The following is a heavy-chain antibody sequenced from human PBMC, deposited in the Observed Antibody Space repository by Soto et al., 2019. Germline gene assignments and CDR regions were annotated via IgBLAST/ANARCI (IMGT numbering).Heavy chain of an antibody. CDR3: AREGDIVLVPAGLDY. J-gene: IGHJ4*02. CDR1: GFTFSDYY. CDR2: ISSSGSTI. V-gene: IGHV3-11*01. D-gene: IGHD2-2*01. Sequence: QVQLVESGGGLVKPGGSLRLSCAASGFTFSDYYMSWIRQAPGKGLEWVSYISSSGSTIYYADSVKGRFTISRDNAXXSLYLQMNRRRAEDTGVYDCAREGDIVLVPAGLDYWGQGTLVTVSS.